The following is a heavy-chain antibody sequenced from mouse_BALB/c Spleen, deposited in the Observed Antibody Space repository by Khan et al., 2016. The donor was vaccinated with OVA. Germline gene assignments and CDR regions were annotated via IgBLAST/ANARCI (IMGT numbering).Heavy chain of an antibody. CDR1: AFNIKDYY. CDR2: IDPENGNT. Sequence: EVQLQQSGAELVRPGALVKLSCKASAFNIKDYYMHWVKQGPEQGLAWIGWIDPENGNTIYDPKFQGKASITADTSSNTAYLQLSSLTSEDTAVYYCTREGYSPWFAYWGQGTLVTVSA. V-gene: IGHV14-1*02. J-gene: IGHJ3*01. CDR3: TREGYSPWFAY. D-gene: IGHD2-3*01.